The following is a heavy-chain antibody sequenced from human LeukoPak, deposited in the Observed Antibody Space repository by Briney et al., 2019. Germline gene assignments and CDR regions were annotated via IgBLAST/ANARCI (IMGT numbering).Heavy chain of an antibody. CDR2: ISHDGDNE. D-gene: IGHD2-2*01. V-gene: IGHV3-30*04. Sequence: PGRSLRLSCAASGFIFSGFAMHWVRQTPGKGLQWVAGISHDGDNEYYPDSVMGRFTISRDSSKNTLYLQMNSLRGDDTAVYYCARGPFGSCSSPSCYFFDYWGQGSLVTVSS. CDR3: ARGPFGSCSSPSCYFFDY. J-gene: IGHJ4*02. CDR1: GFIFSGFA.